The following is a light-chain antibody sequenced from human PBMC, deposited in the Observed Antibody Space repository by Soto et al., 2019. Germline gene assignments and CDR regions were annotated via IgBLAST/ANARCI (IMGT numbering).Light chain of an antibody. Sequence: EIVLTQSTVTLSVSPGERVTLFCRASQNIGSNLAWYQQKPGQAPRLLIYDASRRATGIPDRFSGSGSGTDFSLTISRLEPEDFAVYYCQHYDSARWTFGLGTKVAIK. CDR3: QHYDSARWT. V-gene: IGKV3-20*01. J-gene: IGKJ1*01. CDR1: QNIGSN. CDR2: DAS.